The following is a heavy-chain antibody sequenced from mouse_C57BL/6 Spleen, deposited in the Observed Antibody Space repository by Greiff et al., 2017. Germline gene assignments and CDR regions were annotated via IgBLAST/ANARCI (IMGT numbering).Heavy chain of an antibody. CDR3: AIRGPLLAWFAY. CDR2: ILTGSGST. CDR1: GYTFTGYW. J-gene: IGHJ3*01. D-gene: IGHD2-10*01. V-gene: IGHV1-9*01. Sequence: VQLQQSGAELMKPGASVKLSCKATGYTFTGYWIEWVKQRPGHGLEWIGEILTGSGSTNYNAKFKGQATFTAGTSYNTAYMQLSSLTTEDSAIXYCAIRGPLLAWFAYWGQGTLVTVSA.